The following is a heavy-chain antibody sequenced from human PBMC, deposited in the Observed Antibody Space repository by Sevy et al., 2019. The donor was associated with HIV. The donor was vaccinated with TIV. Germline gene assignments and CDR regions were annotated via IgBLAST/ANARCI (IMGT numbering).Heavy chain of an antibody. D-gene: IGHD3-22*01. V-gene: IGHV1-8*02. Sequence: ASVKVSCKASEYTFASYDMGWVRQAAGQGLEWMGWMNPNSGQTAYAQKFQGRVIMTRNTSISTAYMELSSLTFEDTAVYSGARWRGSSGYHHWGQGTLVTVS. CDR3: ARWRGSSGYHH. CDR1: EYTFASYD. J-gene: IGHJ5*02. CDR2: MNPNSGQT.